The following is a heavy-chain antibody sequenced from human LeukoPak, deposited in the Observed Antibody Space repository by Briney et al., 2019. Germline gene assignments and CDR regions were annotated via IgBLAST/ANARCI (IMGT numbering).Heavy chain of an antibody. V-gene: IGHV4-61*01. CDR2: IYYSGGA. CDR3: ARVRLSDSYGAGSYYFDY. J-gene: IGHJ4*02. CDR1: GGSVSSGTYY. Sequence: SETLSLTCTVSGGSVSSGTYYWRWIRQPPGKGLEWIGYIYYSGGANYNPSLKSRVTTSVDTSKNQFSLKLTSVTAADTALYYCARVRLSDSYGAGSYYFDYWGQGTLVTVSS. D-gene: IGHD3-10*01.